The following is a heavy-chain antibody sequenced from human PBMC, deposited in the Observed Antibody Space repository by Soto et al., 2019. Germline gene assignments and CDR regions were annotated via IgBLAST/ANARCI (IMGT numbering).Heavy chain of an antibody. CDR2: IYYSGST. CDR3: ASGRGKQLRKNWFDP. CDR1: GCSISSGGYY. D-gene: IGHD2-2*01. Sequence: QVQLQESGPGLVKPSQTLSLTCTVSGCSISSGGYYWSWLRQHPGKVLEWLGYIYYSGSTDYNPSLKSRVTISVDTSKNQFSRKLGSVTVADTDVYYCASGRGKQLRKNWFDPWGKGTLVTVSS. J-gene: IGHJ5*02. V-gene: IGHV4-31*03.